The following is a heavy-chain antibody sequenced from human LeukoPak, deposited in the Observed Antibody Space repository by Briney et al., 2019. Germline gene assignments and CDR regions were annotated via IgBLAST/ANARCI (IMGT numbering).Heavy chain of an antibody. J-gene: IGHJ4*02. Sequence: GGSLRLSCAASGFTFSSYAMSWVRQAPGKGLEWVSAISGSGGSTYYADSVKGRFTISRDNSKNTLYLQMNSLRAEDTAVYYCAKDEFWGDYDILTGYYNPDYWGQGTLVTVSS. CDR2: ISGSGGST. V-gene: IGHV3-23*01. D-gene: IGHD3-9*01. CDR3: AKDEFWGDYDILTGYYNPDY. CDR1: GFTFSSYA.